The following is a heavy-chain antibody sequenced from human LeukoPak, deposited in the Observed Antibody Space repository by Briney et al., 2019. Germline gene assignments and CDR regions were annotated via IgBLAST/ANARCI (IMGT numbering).Heavy chain of an antibody. CDR1: GFTFSSYE. V-gene: IGHV3-48*03. D-gene: IGHD3-10*02. CDR3: AELGITMIGGV. J-gene: IGHJ6*04. Sequence: GGSLRLSCAASGFTFSSYEMNWVRQAPGKGLEWLSYISSNGDTIHYADSVKGRFTIFRDNAKDSLYLQMNSLRAEDTAVYYCAELGITMIGGVWGKGTTVTISS. CDR2: ISSNGDTI.